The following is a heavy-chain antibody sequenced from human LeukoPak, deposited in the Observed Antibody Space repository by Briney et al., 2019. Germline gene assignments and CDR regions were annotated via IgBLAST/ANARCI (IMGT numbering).Heavy chain of an antibody. CDR3: ARGSSLLGYYGMDV. Sequence: SSETLSLTCTVSGGSISSYYWSWIRQPPGKGLEWIGYIYYSGSTYYNPSLKSRVTISVDPSKNQFSLKLSSVTAADTAVYYCARGSSLLGYYGMDVWGQGTTVTVSS. CDR1: GGSISSYY. CDR2: IYYSGST. V-gene: IGHV4-30-4*01. J-gene: IGHJ6*02. D-gene: IGHD6-13*01.